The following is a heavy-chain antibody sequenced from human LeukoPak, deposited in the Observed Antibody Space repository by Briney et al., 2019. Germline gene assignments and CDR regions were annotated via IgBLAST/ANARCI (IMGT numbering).Heavy chain of an antibody. V-gene: IGHV3-48*03. Sequence: PGGPLRLLCTGSSFPYSRHEMNWARQAPGKGLEWISYISSRGTTIYYADSVKGRFTISRDNAENSLYLQMNSLRVEDTGVYYCARVYDKTPRPDYWGQGTLVTVSS. J-gene: IGHJ4*02. CDR2: ISSRGTTI. D-gene: IGHD3-22*01. CDR3: ARVYDKTPRPDY. CDR1: SFPYSRHE.